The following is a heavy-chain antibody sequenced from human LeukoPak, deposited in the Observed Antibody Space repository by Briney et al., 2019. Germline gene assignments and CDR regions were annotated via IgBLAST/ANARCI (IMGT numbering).Heavy chain of an antibody. D-gene: IGHD1-20*01. V-gene: IGHV3-48*04. Sequence: PGGSLRLSCAASGFTFSSYSMNWVRQAPGKGLEWVSYISSSSSTIYYADSVKGRFTISRDNAKNSLYLQMNSLRAEDTAVYYCARESITGTEYYYYYGMDVWGQGTTVTVSS. CDR1: GFTFSSYS. J-gene: IGHJ6*02. CDR2: ISSSSSTI. CDR3: ARESITGTEYYYYYGMDV.